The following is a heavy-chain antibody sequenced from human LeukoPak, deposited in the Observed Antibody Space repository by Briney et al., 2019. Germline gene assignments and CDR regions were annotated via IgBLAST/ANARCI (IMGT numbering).Heavy chain of an antibody. Sequence: GGSLRLSCAASGFTFSSYAMSWVRQAPGKGLEWVSTISGSGDRTYYADSVKGRFTISRDNSKNTLFLQMSSLRAEDTAVYYCAKDGGRYYDRSGYYWGYYFDSWGQGVLVTVST. CDR1: GFTFSSYA. D-gene: IGHD3-22*01. CDR3: AKDGGRYYDRSGYYWGYYFDS. CDR2: ISGSGDRT. J-gene: IGHJ4*02. V-gene: IGHV3-23*01.